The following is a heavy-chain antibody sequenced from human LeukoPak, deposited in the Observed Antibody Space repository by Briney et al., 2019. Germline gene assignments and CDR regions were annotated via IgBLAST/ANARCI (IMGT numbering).Heavy chain of an antibody. CDR2: ISYDGSNK. D-gene: IGHD6-19*01. CDR3: AKEGNSGWYGDY. V-gene: IGHV3-30*18. Sequence: GGSLRLSCVASGFTFSNYAMSWVRQAPGKGLEWVAIISYDGSNKYYADSVKGRFTISRDNSKNTLYLQMNSLRAEDTAVYYCAKEGNSGWYGDYWGQGTLVTVSS. CDR1: GFTFSNYA. J-gene: IGHJ4*02.